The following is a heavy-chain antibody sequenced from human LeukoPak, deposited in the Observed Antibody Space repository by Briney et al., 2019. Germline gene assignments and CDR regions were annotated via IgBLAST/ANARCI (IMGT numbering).Heavy chain of an antibody. Sequence: GGSLRLSCAASRFIFSNYAMTWVRQAPGKGLEWVSSINSGGYASYADSVKGRFTISRDNSKSTLYLQMNSLTVEDTAVYYCARDPNGDYVGAFDFWGQGTMVTVSS. CDR2: INSGGYA. CDR3: ARDPNGDYVGAFDF. V-gene: IGHV3-23*01. D-gene: IGHD4-17*01. CDR1: RFIFSNYA. J-gene: IGHJ3*01.